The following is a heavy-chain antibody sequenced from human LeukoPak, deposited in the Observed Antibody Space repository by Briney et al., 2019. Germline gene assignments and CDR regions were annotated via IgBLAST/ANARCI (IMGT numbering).Heavy chain of an antibody. CDR1: GFTLGSQA. CDR3: VKNHGDGGPNWFDP. J-gene: IGHJ5*02. V-gene: IGHV3-23*01. CDR2: ICGNCDRT. D-gene: IGHD5-24*01. Sequence: GSLRLPCVASGFTLGSQAMNWVRQAPGKGLEWVSAICGNCDRTYYADSVKGRFTISRDNSKNILYLQMNSLGAEDTAVYYCVKNHGDGGPNWFDPWGQGTLVTVSS.